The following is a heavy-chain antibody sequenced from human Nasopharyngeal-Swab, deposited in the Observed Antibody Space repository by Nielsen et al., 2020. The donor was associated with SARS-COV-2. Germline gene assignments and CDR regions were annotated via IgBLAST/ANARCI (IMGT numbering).Heavy chain of an antibody. D-gene: IGHD6-13*01. J-gene: IGHJ4*02. Sequence: GESLKISCAASGFTFSSSYMTWVRQAPGKGLEWVSTISGSGGNTNYADSVKGRFTISRDNSENTLYLQMNSLRAEDTAIYYCANRRGSSWHPYCFDFWGQGTLVTVSS. CDR1: GFTFSSSY. CDR2: ISGSGGNT. CDR3: ANRRGSSWHPYCFDF. V-gene: IGHV3-23*01.